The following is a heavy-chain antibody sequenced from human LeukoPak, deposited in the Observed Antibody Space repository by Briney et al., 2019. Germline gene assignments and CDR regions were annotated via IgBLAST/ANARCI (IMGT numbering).Heavy chain of an antibody. V-gene: IGHV4-34*01. J-gene: IGHJ4*02. CDR2: INHSGST. CDR3: ARGGKIVLMVYAPFDY. CDR1: GGSFNGYY. D-gene: IGHD2-8*01. Sequence: SETLSLTCAVYGGSFNGYYWSWIRQPPGKGLEWSGEINHSGSTNYNPSLKSRVTISVDTSKNQFSLKLSSVTAADTAVYYCARGGKIVLMVYAPFDYWGQGTLVTVSS.